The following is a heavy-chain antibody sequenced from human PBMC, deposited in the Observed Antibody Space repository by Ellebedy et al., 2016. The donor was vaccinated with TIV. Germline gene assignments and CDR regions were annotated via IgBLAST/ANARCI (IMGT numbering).Heavy chain of an antibody. V-gene: IGHV1-18*01. Sequence: ASVKVSCKASGYTFTSYGISWVRQAPGQGLEWMGGIIPIFGTANYAQKFQGRVTMTTDTSTSTAYMELRSLRSDDTAVYYCARGQAVAGTRWFDPWGQGTLVTVSS. D-gene: IGHD6-19*01. J-gene: IGHJ5*02. CDR1: GYTFTSYG. CDR3: ARGQAVAGTRWFDP. CDR2: IIPIFGTA.